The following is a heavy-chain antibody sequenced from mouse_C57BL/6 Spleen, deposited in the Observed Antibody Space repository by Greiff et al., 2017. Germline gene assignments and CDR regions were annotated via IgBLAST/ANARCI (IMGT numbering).Heavy chain of an antibody. D-gene: IGHD1-1*01. Sequence: QVQLKQPGTELVKPGASVKLSCKASGYTFTSYWMHWVKQRPGQGLEWIGNINPSNGGTNYNEKFKSKATLTVDKSSSTAYMQLSSLPSEDSAVYYCALTTVVSYWYFDVWGTGTTVTVSS. CDR2: INPSNGGT. CDR3: ALTTVVSYWYFDV. CDR1: GYTFTSYW. V-gene: IGHV1-53*01. J-gene: IGHJ1*03.